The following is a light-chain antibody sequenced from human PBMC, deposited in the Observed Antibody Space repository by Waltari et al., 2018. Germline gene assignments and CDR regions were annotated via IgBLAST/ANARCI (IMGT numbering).Light chain of an antibody. V-gene: IGKV3-15*01. CDR1: QNVSSN. J-gene: IGKJ4*01. CDR2: GAS. CDR3: QQYNNWPPLT. Sequence: EIVMTQSLATLSVSPGERATLSCRASQNVSSNLAWYQQKPGQAPRPLIYGASTRATGIPARFSGSGSGTEFTLTISSLQSEDFAVYYCQQYNNWPPLTFGGGTKVEIK.